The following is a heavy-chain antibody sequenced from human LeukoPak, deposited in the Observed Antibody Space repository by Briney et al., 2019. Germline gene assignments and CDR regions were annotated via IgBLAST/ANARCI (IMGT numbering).Heavy chain of an antibody. CDR1: GGSFSGYY. J-gene: IGHJ4*02. CDR3: ARDIGVYYGSGSYYKWSHFDY. V-gene: IGHV4-34*01. CDR2: ISHSGSN. Sequence: SETLSLTYTVYGGSFSGYYWSWIRQPPGKGREWIGEISHSGSNNYNTSLKSRVTISVETSKNQFSLKLSSVTAADTAVYYCARDIGVYYGSGSYYKWSHFDYWGQGTLVTVSS. D-gene: IGHD3-10*01.